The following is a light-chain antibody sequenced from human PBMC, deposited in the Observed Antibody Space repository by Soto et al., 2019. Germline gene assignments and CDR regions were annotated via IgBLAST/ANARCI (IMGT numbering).Light chain of an antibody. V-gene: IGLV1-44*01. J-gene: IGLJ3*02. CDR3: ATWDDNLDGGVV. CDR2: DNN. Sequence: QLVLTQPPSASGTPGQRVTISCSGSDSNIGGNSVNWYQLLPGAAPRLLIYDNNRRPSGVPDRFSGSKSGTSSSLAISGLQSQDEADYYCATWDDNLDGGVVFGGGTKLTVL. CDR1: DSNIGGNS.